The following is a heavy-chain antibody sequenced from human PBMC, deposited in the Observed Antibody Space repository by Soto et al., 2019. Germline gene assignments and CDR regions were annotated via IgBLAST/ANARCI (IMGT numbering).Heavy chain of an antibody. CDR2: IYYSGST. D-gene: IGHD3-3*01. Sequence: SETLSLTCTVSGGSISSGGYYWSWIRQHPGKGLEWIGYIYYSGSTYYNPSLKSRVTISVDTSKNQFSLKLSSVTAADTAVYYCVRATIFGVVIHSVNWFDPWGQGTLVTVSS. CDR1: GGSISSGGYY. J-gene: IGHJ5*02. CDR3: VRATIFGVVIHSVNWFDP. V-gene: IGHV4-31*03.